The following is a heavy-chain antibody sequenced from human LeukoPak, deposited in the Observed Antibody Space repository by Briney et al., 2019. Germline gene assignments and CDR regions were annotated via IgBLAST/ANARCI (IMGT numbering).Heavy chain of an antibody. D-gene: IGHD4-17*01. CDR1: GGSISSGDYY. J-gene: IGHJ3*02. CDR2: IYYSGST. CDR3: ATTTVTYHDAFDI. Sequence: PSETLSLTRTVSGGSISSGDYYWTWIRQPPGKGLELIGYIYYSGSTSYNPSLKSRVTISVDTSKNQFSLNLSSVTAADTAVYYCATTTVTYHDAFDIWGQGTMLTVSS. V-gene: IGHV4-30-4*08.